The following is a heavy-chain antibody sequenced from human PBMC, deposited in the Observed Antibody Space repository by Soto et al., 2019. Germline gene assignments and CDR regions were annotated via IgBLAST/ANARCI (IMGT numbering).Heavy chain of an antibody. CDR1: GGSISSSSYY. CDR3: AGGDYYDSSGYYYVDY. D-gene: IGHD3-22*01. CDR2: IYYSGST. J-gene: IGHJ4*02. V-gene: IGHV4-39*01. Sequence: QLQLQESGPGLVKPSETLSLTCTVSGGSISSSSYYWGWIRQPPGKGLEWIGSIYYSGSTYYNPSLNSLVTISVDTSKNQFSLKLSSVTAADTVVYYCAGGDYYDSSGYYYVDYWGQGTLVTVSS.